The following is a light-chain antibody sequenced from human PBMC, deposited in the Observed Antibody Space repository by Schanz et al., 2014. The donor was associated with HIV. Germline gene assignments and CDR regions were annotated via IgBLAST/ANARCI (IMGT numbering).Light chain of an antibody. Sequence: QSVLTQPPSASGSRGQSVTISCTGTSSDVGHYNYASWYQQHPGKAPKLMIYEVSKRPSGVSNRFSGSKSGNTASLTISGLQAEDEAEYYCSSYTRSTSLGVFGGGTKLTVL. CDR2: EVS. J-gene: IGLJ3*02. V-gene: IGLV2-14*01. CDR1: SSDVGHYNY. CDR3: SSYTRSTSLGV.